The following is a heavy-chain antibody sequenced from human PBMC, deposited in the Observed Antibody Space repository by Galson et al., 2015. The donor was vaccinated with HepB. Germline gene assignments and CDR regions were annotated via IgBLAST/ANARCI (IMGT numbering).Heavy chain of an antibody. CDR3: AKFREHPHYDYHMDV. J-gene: IGHJ6*03. V-gene: IGHV3-23*01. CDR2: IYGGGNGP. CDR1: GFDFSSYA. Sequence: LRLSCAASGFDFSSYAMAWVRQAPGKGLEWVSSIYGGGNGPNYADSVKGRFTTSRDNPKNTLFLQMSNLRVEDTAIYYCAKFREHPHYDYHMDVWGKGTTVTVSS.